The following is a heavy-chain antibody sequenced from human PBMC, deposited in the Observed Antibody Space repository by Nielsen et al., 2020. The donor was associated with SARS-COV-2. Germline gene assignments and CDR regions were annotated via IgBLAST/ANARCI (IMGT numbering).Heavy chain of an antibody. Sequence: SETLSLTCTVSGGSISSSSYYWGWIRQPPGKGLEWIGSIYYSGNTFYNPSLKSRVTILVDTPKNQLSLKVTSVTAAATAVYYCAGLNDIWSGHKYYFDYWGQGALVTVSS. D-gene: IGHD3-3*01. CDR2: IYYSGNT. CDR3: AGLNDIWSGHKYYFDY. J-gene: IGHJ4*02. V-gene: IGHV4-39*01. CDR1: GGSISSSSYY.